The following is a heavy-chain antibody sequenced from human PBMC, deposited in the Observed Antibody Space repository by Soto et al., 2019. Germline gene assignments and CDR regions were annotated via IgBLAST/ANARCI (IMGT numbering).Heavy chain of an antibody. D-gene: IGHD1-1*01. CDR3: ARSGDNYNRLDY. V-gene: IGHV3-48*03. Sequence: GSLRLSCAASGFTFSSYGMNWVRQAPGKGLEWVSYISSSGSTIYYADSVKGRFTISRDNAKNSLYLQMNSLRAEDTAVYYCARSGDNYNRLDYWGQGTPVTVSS. CDR2: ISSSGSTI. CDR1: GFTFSSYG. J-gene: IGHJ4*02.